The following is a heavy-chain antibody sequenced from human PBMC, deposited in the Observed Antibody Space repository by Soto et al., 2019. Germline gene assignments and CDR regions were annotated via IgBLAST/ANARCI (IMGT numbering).Heavy chain of an antibody. Sequence: QVQLVESGGGVVQPGRSLRLSCAASGFTFSSYAMHWVRQAPGKGLEWVAVISYDGSNKYYADSVKGRFTISRDNSKNTLDLQMNSLRAEDTAVYYCERAYSSSSFAYWGQVTLVTVSS. J-gene: IGHJ4*02. CDR3: ERAYSSSSFAY. V-gene: IGHV3-30-3*01. CDR1: GFTFSSYA. D-gene: IGHD6-6*01. CDR2: ISYDGSNK.